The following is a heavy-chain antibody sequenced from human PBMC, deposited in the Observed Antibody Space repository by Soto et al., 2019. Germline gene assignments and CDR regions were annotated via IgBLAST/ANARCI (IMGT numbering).Heavy chain of an antibody. D-gene: IGHD5-18*01. J-gene: IGHJ4*02. CDR3: ARLTVRGYSYGGYYFDY. Sequence: PSETLSLTCTVSGGSISSSSYYWGWIRQPPGKGLEWIGSIYYSGSTYYNPSLKSRVTISVDTSKNQFSLKLSSVTAADTAVYYCARLTVRGYSYGGYYFDYWGQGTLVTVSS. CDR1: GGSISSSSYY. CDR2: IYYSGST. V-gene: IGHV4-39*01.